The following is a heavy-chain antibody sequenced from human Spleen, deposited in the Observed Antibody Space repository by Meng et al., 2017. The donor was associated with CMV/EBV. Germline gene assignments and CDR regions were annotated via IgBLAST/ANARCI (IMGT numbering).Heavy chain of an antibody. CDR2: ISGSGGST. CDR3: ARGQYGDPFDY. Sequence: GESLKISCAASGFTFSSYAMSWVRQAPGKGLEWVSAISGSGGSTYYADSVKGRFTISRDNSKNTLYLQMNSLRSEDTAVYYCARGQYGDPFDYWGQGTLVTVSS. D-gene: IGHD4-17*01. CDR1: GFTFSSYA. V-gene: IGHV3-23*01. J-gene: IGHJ4*02.